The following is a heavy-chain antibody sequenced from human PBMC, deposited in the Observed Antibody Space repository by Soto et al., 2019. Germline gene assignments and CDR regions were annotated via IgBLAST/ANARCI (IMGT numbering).Heavy chain of an antibody. Sequence: QVQLVQSGAEAKKPGSSVKVSCKTSGGTFSSYAISWVRQAPGQGLEWMGGIVPLFRTTNYAQKFQGRVTITADTFTYTVYMALSGLRSGDTAVYYCARGGYSSTWSNLLDRSGLDVWGQGTTVTVSS. CDR1: GGTFSSYA. V-gene: IGHV1-69*06. D-gene: IGHD6-13*01. CDR2: IVPLFRTT. J-gene: IGHJ6*02. CDR3: ARGGYSSTWSNLLDRSGLDV.